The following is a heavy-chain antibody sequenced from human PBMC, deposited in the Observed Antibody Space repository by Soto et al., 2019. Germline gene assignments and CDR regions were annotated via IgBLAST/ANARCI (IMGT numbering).Heavy chain of an antibody. J-gene: IGHJ4*02. CDR1: GGSIRTYY. Sequence: SETLSLTCTVSGGSIRTYYWSWIRQPPGKGLEWIGYIYHSGITNYNPSLRSRVTISVDTSKNQFSLKLSSVTAADTAVYYCARDVRSSGYDYWGQGTLVTVSS. V-gene: IGHV4-59*01. D-gene: IGHD6-19*01. CDR2: IYHSGIT. CDR3: ARDVRSSGYDY.